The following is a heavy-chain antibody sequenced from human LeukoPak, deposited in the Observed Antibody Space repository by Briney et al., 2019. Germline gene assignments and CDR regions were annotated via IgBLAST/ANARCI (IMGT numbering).Heavy chain of an antibody. CDR2: IIPIFGTA. V-gene: IGHV1-69*13. CDR1: GGTFSSYA. Sequence: GASVKVSCKASGGTFSSYAISWVRQAPGQGLEWMGGIIPIFGTANYAQKFQGRVTITADESTSTAYMELGSLRSEDTAVYYCASLPKEHTTAMATGDYYYYGMDVWGQGTTVTVSS. D-gene: IGHD5-18*01. J-gene: IGHJ6*02. CDR3: ASLPKEHTTAMATGDYYYYGMDV.